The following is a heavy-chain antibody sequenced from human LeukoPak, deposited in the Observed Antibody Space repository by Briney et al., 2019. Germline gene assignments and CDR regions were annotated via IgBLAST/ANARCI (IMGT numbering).Heavy chain of an antibody. Sequence: GGSLRLSCAASGFTFSSYAMHWVRQAPGKGLEWVAVISYDGSNKYYADSVKGRFTISRDNSKNTLYLQMNSLRAEDTAVYYCAREAVPAAIITYYYYYMDVWGKGTTVTVSS. J-gene: IGHJ6*03. V-gene: IGHV3-30*01. CDR1: GFTFSSYA. D-gene: IGHD2-2*01. CDR2: ISYDGSNK. CDR3: AREAVPAAIITYYYYYMDV.